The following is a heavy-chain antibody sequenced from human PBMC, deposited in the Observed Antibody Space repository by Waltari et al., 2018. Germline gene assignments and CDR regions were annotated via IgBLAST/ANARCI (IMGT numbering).Heavy chain of an antibody. V-gene: IGHV3-21*01. CDR1: GFTFSSYS. D-gene: IGHD3-3*01. Sequence: EVQLVESGGGLVKPGGSLRLSCAASGFTFSSYSMNWVRQAPGKGLEWVSSISSSSYIYYADSGKGRFTISRDNAKNSLYLQMNSLRAEDTAVYYCARDNSGNYDFWRGAIYGEGYNWFDPWGQGTLVTVSS. CDR3: ARDNSGNYDFWRGAIYGEGYNWFDP. J-gene: IGHJ5*02. CDR2: ISSSSYI.